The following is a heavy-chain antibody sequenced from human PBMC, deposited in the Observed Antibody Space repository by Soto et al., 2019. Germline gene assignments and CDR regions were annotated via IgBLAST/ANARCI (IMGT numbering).Heavy chain of an antibody. Sequence: VQLVESGGGVVQPGRSLRLSCAASGFTFSSYGMHWVRQAPGKGLEWVAVIWYDGSNKYYADSVKGRFTISRDNSKNTLYLQMNSLRAEDTAVYYCARDRAAAGPDAFDIWGQGTMVTVSS. V-gene: IGHV3-33*01. CDR3: ARDRAAAGPDAFDI. CDR1: GFTFSSYG. CDR2: IWYDGSNK. J-gene: IGHJ3*02. D-gene: IGHD6-13*01.